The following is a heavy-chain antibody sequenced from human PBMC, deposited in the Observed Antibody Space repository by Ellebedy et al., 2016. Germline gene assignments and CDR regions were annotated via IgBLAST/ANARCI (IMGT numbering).Heavy chain of an antibody. J-gene: IGHJ5*02. D-gene: IGHD4-17*01. CDR2: IYWNDDK. CDR1: GFSLSTSGVG. Sequence: SGPTLVKPTQTLTLTCTFSGFSLSTSGVGVGWIRQPPGKALEWLALIYWNDDKRYSPSLKSRLTITKDTSNNQVVLIMTNMDPVDTATYFCAHRIKPDDYGDYDRASGYNWFDPWGQGALVTVSS. V-gene: IGHV2-5*01. CDR3: AHRIKPDDYGDYDRASGYNWFDP.